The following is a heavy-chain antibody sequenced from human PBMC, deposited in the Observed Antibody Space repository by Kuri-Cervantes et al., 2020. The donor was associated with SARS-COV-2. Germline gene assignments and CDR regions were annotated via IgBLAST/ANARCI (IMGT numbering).Heavy chain of an antibody. Sequence: LTCAASGFTFSSYAMHWVRQAPGKGLDWVAVISYDGSNKYYADSVKGRFTISRDNSKNTLYLQMNSLRDEDTAVYYCASLSITGTTQFDYWGQGTLVTVSS. CDR2: ISYDGSNK. CDR3: ASLSITGTTQFDY. J-gene: IGHJ4*02. CDR1: GFTFSSYA. D-gene: IGHD1-20*01. V-gene: IGHV3-30-3*01.